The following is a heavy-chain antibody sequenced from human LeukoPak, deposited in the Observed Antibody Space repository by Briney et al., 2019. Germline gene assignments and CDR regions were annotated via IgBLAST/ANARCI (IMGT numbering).Heavy chain of an antibody. CDR3: ARLYSGGWYPRPNYYYYGMDV. J-gene: IGHJ6*02. CDR2: IYYSGST. D-gene: IGHD6-19*01. V-gene: IGHV4-59*01. CDR1: GGSISRYY. Sequence: SETLSLTCTGSGGSISRYYWSWLRQPPGKGLEWVGYIYYSGSTNYNPSLKSRVTISVDTSKNQFSLKLSSVTAADTAVYYCARLYSGGWYPRPNYYYYGMDVWGQGTTVTVSS.